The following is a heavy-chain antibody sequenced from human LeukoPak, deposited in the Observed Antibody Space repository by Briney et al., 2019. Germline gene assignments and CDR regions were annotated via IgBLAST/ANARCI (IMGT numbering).Heavy chain of an antibody. CDR1: GGSISSSNW. J-gene: IGHJ3*02. Sequence: SGTLSLTCAVSGGSISSSNWWSWVRQPPGKGLEWIGEIYHSGSTNYNPSLKSRVTISVDKSKNQFSLKLSSVTAADTAVYYCARARDGYILDAFDIWGQGTMVTVSS. CDR3: ARARDGYILDAFDI. V-gene: IGHV4-4*02. D-gene: IGHD5-24*01. CDR2: IYHSGST.